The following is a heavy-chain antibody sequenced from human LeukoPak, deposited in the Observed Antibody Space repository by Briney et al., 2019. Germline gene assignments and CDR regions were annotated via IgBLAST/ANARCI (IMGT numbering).Heavy chain of an antibody. CDR3: ARAPDFDWSHLYYFDY. CDR2: IIPIFGTA. CDR1: GGTFSSYA. D-gene: IGHD3-9*01. J-gene: IGHJ4*02. Sequence: SVTVSCKASGGTFSSYAISWVRQAPGQGLEWMGGIIPIFGTANYAQKFQGRVTITAHDSTSTAYMELSSLRSEDTAVYYCARAPDFDWSHLYYFDYWGQGTLVTVSS. V-gene: IGHV1-69*01.